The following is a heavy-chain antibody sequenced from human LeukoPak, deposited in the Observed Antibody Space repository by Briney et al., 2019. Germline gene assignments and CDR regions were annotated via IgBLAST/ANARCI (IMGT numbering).Heavy chain of an antibody. CDR1: GGSISSDY. D-gene: IGHD6-6*01. V-gene: IGHV4-4*07. CDR2: ITNSGGT. J-gene: IGHJ4*02. CDR3: AREGRRASPEY. Sequence: SETLSLTCTVSGGSISSDYWTWVRQPAGEGLEWIGRITNSGGTNYNPSLKSRVTMPVDPSKNQFFLKLTSVTAADTAVYYCAREGRRASPEYWGQGTLVTVSS.